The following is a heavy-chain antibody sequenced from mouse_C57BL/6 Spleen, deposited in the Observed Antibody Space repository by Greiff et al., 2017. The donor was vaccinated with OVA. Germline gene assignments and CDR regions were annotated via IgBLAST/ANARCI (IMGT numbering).Heavy chain of an antibody. Sequence: EVHLVESGPGLVKPSQSLSLTCSVTGYSITSGYYWNWIRQFPGNKLEWMGYISYDGSNNYNPSLKNRISITRDTSKNQFFLKLNSVTTEDTATYYCARDLRVPDYWGQGTTLTVSS. V-gene: IGHV3-6*01. D-gene: IGHD3-2*02. CDR3: ARDLRVPDY. CDR1: GYSITSGYY. J-gene: IGHJ2*01. CDR2: ISYDGSN.